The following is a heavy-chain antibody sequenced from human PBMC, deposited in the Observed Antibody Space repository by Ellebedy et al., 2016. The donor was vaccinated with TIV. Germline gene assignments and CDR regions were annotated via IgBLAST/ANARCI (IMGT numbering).Heavy chain of an antibody. J-gene: IGHJ4*02. CDR3: ARDPGVAADGTVCYFDY. D-gene: IGHD6-13*01. CDR1: GFTFSGYW. Sequence: GGSMRLSCVAAGFTFSGYWMSWVRQAPGKGLEWVANIDKNGSDKYYLDSVKGRFTISRDNAKNTVDLHRNSLKDEDTAVYFCARDPGVAADGTVCYFDYWGQGTLVTVSS. V-gene: IGHV3-7*03. CDR2: IDKNGSDK.